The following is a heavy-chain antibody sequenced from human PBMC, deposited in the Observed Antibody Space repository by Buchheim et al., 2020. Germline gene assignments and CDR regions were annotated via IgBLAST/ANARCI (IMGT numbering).Heavy chain of an antibody. Sequence: QVQLQESGPGLVKPSETLSLTCTVSGGSISSYYWSWIRQPPGKGLEWIGYIYYSGSTNYNPSLKSRVTISVDTSKNQFSLKLSAGTAADTAVYYCARAPADFWSGYMSPYGMDVWGQGTT. CDR2: IYYSGST. CDR1: GGSISSYY. CDR3: ARAPADFWSGYMSPYGMDV. V-gene: IGHV4-59*01. J-gene: IGHJ6*02. D-gene: IGHD3-3*01.